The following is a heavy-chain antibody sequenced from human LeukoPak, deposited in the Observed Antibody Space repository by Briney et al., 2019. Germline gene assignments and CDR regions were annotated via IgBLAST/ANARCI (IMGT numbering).Heavy chain of an antibody. V-gene: IGHV1-2*06. J-gene: IGHJ4*02. CDR1: GYTFTGYY. Sequence: ASVKVSCKASGYTFTGYYMHWVRQAPGQGLEWMGRINPNSGGTNYAQNFQGRVTMTTDTSITTAYMELSRLRSDDTAVYYCARGYSSSWLDYWGQGTLVTVSS. D-gene: IGHD6-13*01. CDR2: INPNSGGT. CDR3: ARGYSSSWLDY.